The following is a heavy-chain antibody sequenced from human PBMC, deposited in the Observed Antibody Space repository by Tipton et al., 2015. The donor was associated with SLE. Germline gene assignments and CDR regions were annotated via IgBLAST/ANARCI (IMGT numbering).Heavy chain of an antibody. J-gene: IGHJ5*02. V-gene: IGHV4-61*02. CDR2: IYTSGST. Sequence: TLSLTCTVSGGSISSGSYYWSWIRQPAGKGLEWIGRIYTSGSTNYNPSLKSRVTISVDTSKNQFSLKLSSVTAADTAVYYCARGRDSSSWTAPFDPWGQGTLVTVSS. CDR1: GGSISSGSYY. D-gene: IGHD6-13*01. CDR3: ARGRDSSSWTAPFDP.